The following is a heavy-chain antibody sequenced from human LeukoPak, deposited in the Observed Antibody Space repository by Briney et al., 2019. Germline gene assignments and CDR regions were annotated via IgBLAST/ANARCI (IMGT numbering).Heavy chain of an antibody. V-gene: IGHV4-4*07. CDR3: ARGDYYDGGGRNWFDP. CDR1: GGSISSYY. J-gene: IGHJ5*02. CDR2: IYSSGST. Sequence: SETLSLTCTVSGGSISSYYWTWIRQPAGKGLEWIGRIYSSGSTNYNPSLNSRVTMSVDTSKNQFSLKLSSLTAADTAVYYCARGDYYDGGGRNWFDPWGQGTLVTVSS. D-gene: IGHD3-16*01.